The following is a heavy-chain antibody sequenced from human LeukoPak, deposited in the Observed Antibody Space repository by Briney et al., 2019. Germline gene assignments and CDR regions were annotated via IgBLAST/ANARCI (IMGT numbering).Heavy chain of an antibody. CDR2: IYYSGNT. J-gene: IGHJ4*02. V-gene: IGHV4-39*01. Sequence: NPSETLSLTCIVSGGSISSTSYYWGWIRQPPGKGLEWIGSIYYSGNTYHNPSLKSRVTISVDTSKNQFSLKLSSVTAADTAVYYCARINYYGSGSYYNPFDYWGQGTLVTVSS. CDR3: ARINYYGSGSYYNPFDY. D-gene: IGHD3-10*01. CDR1: GGSISSTSYY.